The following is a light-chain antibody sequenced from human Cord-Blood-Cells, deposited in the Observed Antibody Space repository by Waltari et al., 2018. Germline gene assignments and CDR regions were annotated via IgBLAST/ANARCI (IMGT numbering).Light chain of an antibody. CDR1: QSVRSSY. J-gene: IGKJ2*01. CDR2: GAS. V-gene: IGKV3-20*01. CDR3: QQYGSSPQT. Sequence: VSTQSPSTLSLSPGERATLSCRASQSVRSSYLAWYQQKPGQAPRLLIYGASSRATGIPDRFSGSGSGTDFTLTIRRLEPEDFAVYYCQQYGSSPQTFGQGTKLEIK.